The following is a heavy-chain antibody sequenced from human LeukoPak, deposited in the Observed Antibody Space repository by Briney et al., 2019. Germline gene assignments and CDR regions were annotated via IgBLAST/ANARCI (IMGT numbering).Heavy chain of an antibody. CDR3: ARDGGGGFWSRDYYMDV. J-gene: IGHJ6*03. Sequence: ASVTVSCKPSAYTFSDHYMHWVRQAPGQGLEWMAWNNPKNGGTTYAPKFQGRVTLTRDTSISTFYMELSRLTSDDMAVYYGARDGGGGFWSRDYYMDVWGKGTTVTVS. CDR1: AYTFSDHY. D-gene: IGHD3-3*01. CDR2: NNPKNGGT. V-gene: IGHV1-2*02.